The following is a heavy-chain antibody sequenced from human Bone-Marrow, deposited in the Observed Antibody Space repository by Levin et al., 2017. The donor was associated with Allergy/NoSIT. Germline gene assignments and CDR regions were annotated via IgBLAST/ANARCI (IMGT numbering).Heavy chain of an antibody. CDR1: GFTFSSNW. Sequence: QSSETLSLTCAASGFTFSSNWMHWVRQAPGKGLVWVSRIKGDGSITYYANSVKGRFTISRDNAKNTVYLQMNSLGGEDTAVYYCATDDMMNWGQGALVTVSS. D-gene: IGHD1-1*01. CDR2: IKGDGSIT. V-gene: IGHV3-74*01. J-gene: IGHJ4*02. CDR3: ATDDMMN.